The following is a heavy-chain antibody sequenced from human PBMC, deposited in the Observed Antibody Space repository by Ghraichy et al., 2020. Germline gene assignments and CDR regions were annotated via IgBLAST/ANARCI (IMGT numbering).Heavy chain of an antibody. CDR3: ARVSYSSSWNYYYGMDV. V-gene: IGHV1-69*13. CDR2: IIAIFGTT. D-gene: IGHD6-13*01. CDR1: GGIFTTYA. J-gene: IGHJ6*04. Sequence: SVKVSCKASGGIFTTYAISWVRQAPGQGLEWMGGIIAIFGTTNYAQNFQGRVTITADESTNTAYMELSSLRSEDTAVYYCARVSYSSSWNYYYGMDVWGKGTTVTVSS.